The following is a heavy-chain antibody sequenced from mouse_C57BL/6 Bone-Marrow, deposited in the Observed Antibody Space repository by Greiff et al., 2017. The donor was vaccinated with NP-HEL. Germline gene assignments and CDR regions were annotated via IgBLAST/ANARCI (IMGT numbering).Heavy chain of an antibody. CDR1: GFNIKDDY. D-gene: IGHD2-1*01. V-gene: IGHV14-4*01. CDR2: IDPENGDT. CDR3: TTWAIYFYAMDY. J-gene: IGHJ4*01. Sequence: VQLQQSGAELVRPGASVKLSCTASGFNIKDDYMHWVKQRPEQGLEWIGWIDPENGDTEYASKFQGKATITADTSSNTAYLQISSLTSEDTAVYYCTTWAIYFYAMDYWGQGTSVTVSS.